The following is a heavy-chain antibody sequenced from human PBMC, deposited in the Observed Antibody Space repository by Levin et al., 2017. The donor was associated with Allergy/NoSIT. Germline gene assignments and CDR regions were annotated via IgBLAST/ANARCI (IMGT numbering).Heavy chain of an antibody. Sequence: PGGSLRLSCAASGFTFSSYGMHWVRQAPGKGLEWVAVIWYDGSNKYYADSVKGRFTISRDNSKNTLYLQMNSLRAEDTAVYYCARGYYDILTGRGYYFDYWGQGTLVTVSS. V-gene: IGHV3-33*01. D-gene: IGHD3-9*01. CDR3: ARGYYDILTGRGYYFDY. CDR1: GFTFSSYG. CDR2: IWYDGSNK. J-gene: IGHJ4*02.